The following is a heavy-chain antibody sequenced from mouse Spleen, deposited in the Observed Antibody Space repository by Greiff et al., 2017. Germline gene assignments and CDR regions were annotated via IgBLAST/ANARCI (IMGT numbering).Heavy chain of an antibody. CDR2: INYDGSST. Sequence: EVQLVESEGGLVQPGSSMKLSCTASGFTFSDYYMAWVRQVPEKGLEWVANINYDGSSTYYLDSLKSRFIISRDNAKNILYLQMSSLKSEDTATYYCARTGPWFAYWGQGTLVTVSA. V-gene: IGHV5-16*01. D-gene: IGHD4-1*01. CDR1: GFTFSDYY. CDR3: ARTGPWFAY. J-gene: IGHJ3*01.